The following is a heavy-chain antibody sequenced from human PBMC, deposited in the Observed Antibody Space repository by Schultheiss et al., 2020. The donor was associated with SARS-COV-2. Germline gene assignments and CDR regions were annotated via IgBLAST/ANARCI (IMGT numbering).Heavy chain of an antibody. V-gene: IGHV4-59*12. J-gene: IGHJ5*02. CDR3: ARGRRGYCSGGSCYTNWFDP. CDR2: IYYSGST. D-gene: IGHD2-15*01. Sequence: SETLSLTCTVSGGSISSYYWSWIRQPPGKGLEWIGYIYYSGSTNYNPSLKSRVTISVDKSKNQFSLKLSSVTAADTAVYYCARGRRGYCSGGSCYTNWFDPWGQGTLVTVSS. CDR1: GGSISSYY.